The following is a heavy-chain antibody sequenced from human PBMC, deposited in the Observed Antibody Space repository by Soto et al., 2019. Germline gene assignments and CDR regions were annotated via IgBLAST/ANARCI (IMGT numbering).Heavy chain of an antibody. J-gene: IGHJ1*01. D-gene: IGHD3-16*01. CDR2: IHHTGTT. Sequence: QVQLQESGPGLVKPSGTLSLTCVVSGASIFSDDWWTWVRQPPGKGLEWLGEIHHTGTTNYNSSLNSRVTISLDNIKNQFSLRLNSVTAADTAIYYCANWGGLRFSRVLWGRGTLVTVSS. CDR3: ANWGGLRFSRVL. CDR1: GASIFSDDW. V-gene: IGHV4-4*02.